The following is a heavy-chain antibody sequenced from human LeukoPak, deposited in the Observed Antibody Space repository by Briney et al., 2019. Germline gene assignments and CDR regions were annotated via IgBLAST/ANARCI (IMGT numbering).Heavy chain of an antibody. D-gene: IGHD3-16*01. CDR3: ARGTRVGNLDYYGMDV. CDR1: GGTFSSYA. J-gene: IGHJ6*04. Sequence: SVKVSCKASGGTFSSYAISWVRQAPGQGLERMGGIIPIFGTANYAQKFQGRVTITADESTSTAYMELSSLRSEDTAVYYCARGTRVGNLDYYGMDVWGKGTTVTVSS. CDR2: IIPIFGTA. V-gene: IGHV1-69*01.